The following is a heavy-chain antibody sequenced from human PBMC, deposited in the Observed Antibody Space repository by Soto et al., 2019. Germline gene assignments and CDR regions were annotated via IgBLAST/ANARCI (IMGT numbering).Heavy chain of an antibody. J-gene: IGHJ6*02. D-gene: IGHD2-2*02. V-gene: IGHV1-2*02. Sequence: ASVKVSCKASGYTFSGYYIHWLRQAPGQGXEWMGWINPNSGGTNYAQKFQGRVTVTRDTPTSTAYMELSRLTSDDTAVYYCARSLTEGYCTITGCYTRPLYGMDVWGQGTTVTVCS. CDR2: INPNSGGT. CDR1: GYTFSGYY. CDR3: ARSLTEGYCTITGCYTRPLYGMDV.